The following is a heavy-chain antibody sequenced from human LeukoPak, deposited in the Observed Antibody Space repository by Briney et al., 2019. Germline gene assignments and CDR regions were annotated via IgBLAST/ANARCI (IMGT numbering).Heavy chain of an antibody. CDR3: ARAQCSSTSCPYDY. V-gene: IGHV3-74*01. J-gene: IGHJ4*02. D-gene: IGHD2-2*01. Sequence: PGGSLRLSCAASGFTFSNYWMHWVRQAPGKGLVWISRFNSDGSITTYADSVKGRFTISRDNAKNTLYLQMNSLRAEDTAVYHCARAQCSSTSCPYDYWGQGTLATVSS. CDR2: FNSDGSIT. CDR1: GFTFSNYW.